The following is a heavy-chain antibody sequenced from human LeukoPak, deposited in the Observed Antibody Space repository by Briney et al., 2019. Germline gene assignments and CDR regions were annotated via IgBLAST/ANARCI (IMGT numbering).Heavy chain of an antibody. V-gene: IGHV1-18*01. Sequence: GASVTVSCTASGYTFTSYGISWVRQAPGQGLEWMGWISAYNGNTNYAQKLKGRVTMTTDTSTSTAYMELRSLRSDDTAVYYCARVSGSAPDAFDIWGQGTMVTVSS. CDR3: ARVSGSAPDAFDI. D-gene: IGHD3-10*01. CDR1: GYTFTSYG. J-gene: IGHJ3*02. CDR2: ISAYNGNT.